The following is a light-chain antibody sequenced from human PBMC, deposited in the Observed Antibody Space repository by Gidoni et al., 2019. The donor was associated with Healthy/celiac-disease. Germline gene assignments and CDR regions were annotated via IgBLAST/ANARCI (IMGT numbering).Light chain of an antibody. Sequence: QSALTQPASVSGSPGQSITISCTGTSSDVSGYNYLSWYHQHPGKAPKLMIYDVSNRPSGVSNRFSGSKSGNTASLTISGLQAEDEADYYCSSYTSSSVVFGGGTKLTVL. CDR2: DVS. CDR3: SSYTSSSVV. V-gene: IGLV2-14*01. CDR1: SSDVSGYNY. J-gene: IGLJ2*01.